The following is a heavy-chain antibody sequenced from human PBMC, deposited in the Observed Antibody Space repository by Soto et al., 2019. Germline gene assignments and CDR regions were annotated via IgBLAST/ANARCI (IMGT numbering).Heavy chain of an antibody. CDR3: TTVLKHCSSTSCNDAFDI. Sequence: GGSLRLSCAASGFTFSNAWMSWVRQAPGKGLEWVGRIKSKTDGGTTDYAAPVKGRFTISRDDSKNTLYLQMNSLKTEDTAVYYCTTVLKHCSSTSCNDAFDIWGQGTMVTVSS. J-gene: IGHJ3*02. CDR2: IKSKTDGGTT. D-gene: IGHD2-2*01. V-gene: IGHV3-15*01. CDR1: GFTFSNAW.